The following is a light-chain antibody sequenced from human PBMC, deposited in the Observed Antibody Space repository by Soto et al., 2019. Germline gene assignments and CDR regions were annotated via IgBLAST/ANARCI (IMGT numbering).Light chain of an antibody. CDR1: QSISSW. CDR3: QQYYSYVA. CDR2: DAS. J-gene: IGKJ4*01. Sequence: DLQVTQSPSTLSASVGDKVTSTCRANQSISSWLAWYQQKPGEAPKLLIFDASTLESGVPSRFSGCRSGTEFILTISSLQPHDFVTYYCQQYYSYVAFGGGIKVEIK. V-gene: IGKV1-5*01.